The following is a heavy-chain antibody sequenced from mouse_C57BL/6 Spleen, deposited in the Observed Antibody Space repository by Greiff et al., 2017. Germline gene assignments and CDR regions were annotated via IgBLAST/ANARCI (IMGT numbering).Heavy chain of an antibody. Sequence: QVQLQQSGAELGRPGTSVKVSCKASGYAFTNYLIEWVKQRPGQGLEWIGVINPGSGGTNYNEKFKGKATLTADKSSSTAYMQLSSLTSEDSAVYFCARWAGAMDYWGQGTSVTVSS. CDR3: ARWAGAMDY. CDR1: GYAFTNYL. V-gene: IGHV1-54*01. J-gene: IGHJ4*01. CDR2: INPGSGGT.